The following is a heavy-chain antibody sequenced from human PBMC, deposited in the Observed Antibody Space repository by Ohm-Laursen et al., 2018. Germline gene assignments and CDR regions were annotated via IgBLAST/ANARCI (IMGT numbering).Heavy chain of an antibody. V-gene: IGHV3-23*01. CDR1: GFTFSSYA. CDR3: AKDPIPYYYDSSGYYSDY. CDR2: ISGSGGST. J-gene: IGHJ4*02. D-gene: IGHD3-22*01. Sequence: SLRLSCAASGFTFSSYAMSWVRQAPGKGLEWVSAISGSGGSTYYADSVKGRFTISRDNSKNTLYLQMNSLRAEDTAVYYCAKDPIPYYYDSSGYYSDYWGQGTLVTVSS.